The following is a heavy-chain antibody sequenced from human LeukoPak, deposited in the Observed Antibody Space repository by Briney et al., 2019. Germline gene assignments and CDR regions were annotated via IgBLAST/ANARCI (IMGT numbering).Heavy chain of an antibody. D-gene: IGHD2-15*01. V-gene: IGHV4-61*02. CDR3: ARGPSCSGGSCYGYYFDY. CDR2: IYTSGST. Sequence: SETLSLTCTVSGGSISSGSYYWSWIRQPAGKGLEWIGRIYTSGSTNYNPSLKSRVTISVDTSKNQFSLKLSSVTAADTAVYHCARGPSCSGGSCYGYYFDYWGQGTLVTVSS. J-gene: IGHJ4*02. CDR1: GGSISSGSYY.